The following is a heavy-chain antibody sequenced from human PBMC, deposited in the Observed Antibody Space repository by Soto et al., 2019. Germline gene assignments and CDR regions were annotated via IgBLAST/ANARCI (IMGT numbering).Heavy chain of an antibody. V-gene: IGHV3-23*01. D-gene: IGHD5-12*01. CDR3: AKGAEGYVVSSLDS. CDR2: ITGTASST. Sequence: EVQLLESGGGFVQPGGSLRLSCAASGFRFSDFAMTWLRQAPGRGLEWVSAITGTASSTYYADSVKGRFTISRDNSKNTLYLQINSLRAEHTAIYYCAKGAEGYVVSSLDSWGQGTLVTVSS. CDR1: GFRFSDFA. J-gene: IGHJ4*02.